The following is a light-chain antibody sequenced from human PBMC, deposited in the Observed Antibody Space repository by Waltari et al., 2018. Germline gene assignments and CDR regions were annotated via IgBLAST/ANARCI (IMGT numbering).Light chain of an antibody. CDR1: QSVSSN. J-gene: IGKJ4*01. CDR2: GAS. Sequence: DIVMTQSSTTLSVSPLERATLSCRASQSVSSNLAWYQQKPGQAPRLLIYGASTRATGIPARFSGSGSGTEFTLTISSLQSEDFAVYYCQQYNNWPLTFGGGTKVEIK. CDR3: QQYNNWPLT. V-gene: IGKV3-15*01.